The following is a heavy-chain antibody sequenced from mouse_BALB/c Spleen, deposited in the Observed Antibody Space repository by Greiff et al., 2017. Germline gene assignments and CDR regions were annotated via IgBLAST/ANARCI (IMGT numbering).Heavy chain of an antibody. Sequence: VQLQQSGAELAKPGASVKMSCKASGYTFTSYWMHWVKQRPGQGLEWIGYINPSTGYTEYNQKFKDKATLTADKSSSTAYMQLSSLTSEDSAVYYCDRTGAAPWFAYWGQGTVVTVSA. CDR3: DRTGAAPWFAY. CDR1: GYTFTSYW. CDR2: INPSTGYT. J-gene: IGHJ3*01. D-gene: IGHD3-1*01. V-gene: IGHV1-7*01.